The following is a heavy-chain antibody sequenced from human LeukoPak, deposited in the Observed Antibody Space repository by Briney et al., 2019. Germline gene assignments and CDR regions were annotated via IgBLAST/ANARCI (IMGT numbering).Heavy chain of an antibody. CDR2: INPDSGGT. CDR1: GYTFTDYY. V-gene: IGHV1-2*02. Sequence: ASVKVSCKASGYTFTDYYMHWVRQAPGQGLEWMGGINPDSGGTNYAQKFQGRVTMTRDTSISTAYMELSRLRSDDTAMYYCARGGRGYDILTIDYWGQGTLVTVSS. D-gene: IGHD3-9*01. CDR3: ARGGRGYDILTIDY. J-gene: IGHJ4*02.